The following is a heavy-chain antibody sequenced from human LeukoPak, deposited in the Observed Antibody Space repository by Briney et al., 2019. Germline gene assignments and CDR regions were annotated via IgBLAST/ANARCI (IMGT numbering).Heavy chain of an antibody. CDR2: IYYSGST. CDR1: GGSISSSSYY. D-gene: IGHD3-9*01. J-gene: IGHJ4*02. V-gene: IGHV4-39*07. Sequence: SETLSLTCTVSGGSISSSSYYWGWIRQPPGKGLEWIGSIYYSGSTYYNPSLKSRVTISVDTSKNQFSLKLSSVTAADTAVYCCARSDYDILTGSPIYYFDYWGQGTLVTVSS. CDR3: ARSDYDILTGSPIYYFDY.